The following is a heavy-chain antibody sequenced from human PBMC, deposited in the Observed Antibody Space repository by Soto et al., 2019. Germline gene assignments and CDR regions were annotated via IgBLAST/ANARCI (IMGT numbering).Heavy chain of an antibody. V-gene: IGHV3-30*04. Sequence: GGSLRLSCAASGFTFSSYAMHWVRQAPGKGLEWVAVISYDGSNKYYADSVKGRFTISRDNSKNTLYLQMNSLRDEDTAVYYCARVRKAEPTTVTTKGAEYFQHWGQGTLVTVSS. CDR3: ARVRKAEPTTVTTKGAEYFQH. CDR1: GFTFSSYA. J-gene: IGHJ1*01. D-gene: IGHD4-17*01. CDR2: ISYDGSNK.